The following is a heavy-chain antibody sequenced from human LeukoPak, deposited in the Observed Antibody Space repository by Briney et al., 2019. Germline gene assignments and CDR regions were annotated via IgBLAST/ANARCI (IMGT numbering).Heavy chain of an antibody. D-gene: IGHD2-2*01. CDR2: ISAYNGNT. Sequence: ASVKVSCKASGYTFTSYGISWVRQAPGQGLEWMGWISAYNGNTNYAQKLQGRVTMTTDTSTSTAYMELRSLRSDDTAVYYCARTSNSAVQYYYGMDVWGQGTTVTVSS. V-gene: IGHV1-18*01. CDR3: ARTSNSAVQYYYGMDV. J-gene: IGHJ6*02. CDR1: GYTFTSYG.